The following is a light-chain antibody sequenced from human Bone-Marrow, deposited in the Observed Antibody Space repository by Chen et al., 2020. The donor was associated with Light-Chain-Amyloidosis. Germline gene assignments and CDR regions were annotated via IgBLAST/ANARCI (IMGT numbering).Light chain of an antibody. CDR2: EVT. J-gene: IGLJ1*01. V-gene: IGLV2-14*01. CDR3: SSYTITNTLV. CDR1: SSDVGGDNH. Sequence: QSALTQPASVSGSPGQSIPISCTGTSSDVGGDNHVSWYQQHPDKAPKLMIYEVTNRPSWVPDRFPGSKSANTASLTISGLQTEDEADYFCSSYTITNTLVFGSGTRVTVL.